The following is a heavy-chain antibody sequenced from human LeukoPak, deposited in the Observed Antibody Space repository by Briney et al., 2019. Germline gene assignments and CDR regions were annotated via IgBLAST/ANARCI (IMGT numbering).Heavy chain of an antibody. CDR3: AKTVVVAATRLIDY. V-gene: IGHV3-23*01. J-gene: IGHJ4*02. Sequence: PGGSLRLSCAASGFTFSSYAMSWVRQAPGKGLEWVSAISGSGGSTYYADSVKGRFTISRDNSKNTLYVQMNSLRAEDTAVYYCAKTVVVAATRLIDYWGQGTLVTVSS. CDR2: ISGSGGST. D-gene: IGHD2-15*01. CDR1: GFTFSSYA.